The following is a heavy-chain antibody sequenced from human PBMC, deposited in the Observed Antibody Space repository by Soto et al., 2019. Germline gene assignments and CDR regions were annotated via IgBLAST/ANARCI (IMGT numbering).Heavy chain of an antibody. CDR3: ASPLGYCSSTSCSKDY. V-gene: IGHV3-21*01. CDR2: ISSSSSYI. J-gene: IGHJ4*02. CDR1: GFTFSSYS. D-gene: IGHD2-2*01. Sequence: EVQLVESGGGLVKPGGSLRLSCAASGFTFSSYSMNWVRQAPGKGLEWVSSISSSSSYIYYADSVKGRFTISRDNAKNSLYRQMNSLRAEDTAVYYCASPLGYCSSTSCSKDYWGQGTLVTVSS.